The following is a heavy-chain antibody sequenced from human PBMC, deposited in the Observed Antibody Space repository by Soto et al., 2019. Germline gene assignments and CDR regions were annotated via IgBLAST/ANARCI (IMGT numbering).Heavy chain of an antibody. V-gene: IGHV4-39*02. Sequence: SETLSLTCAVSGDSIRSSSYWGWIRQPPGKGLEWIGSIYSTGNTYYNPSLNSQVTISRDNAKNSLYLQMNSLRAEDTAIYYCTRGCGGGSCSTRDFDYWGQGILVTVSS. CDR3: TRGCGGGSCSTRDFDY. CDR2: IYSTGNT. D-gene: IGHD2-15*01. J-gene: IGHJ4*02. CDR1: GDSIRSSSY.